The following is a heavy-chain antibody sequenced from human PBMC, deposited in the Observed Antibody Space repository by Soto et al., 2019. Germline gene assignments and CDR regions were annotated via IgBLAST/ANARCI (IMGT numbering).Heavy chain of an antibody. CDR3: ASSRRGLPSIDY. Sequence: GASVKVSCKASGGTFSSYAISWVRQAPGQGLEWMGGIIPIFGTANDAQKFQGRVTITADESTSTAYMELSSLRSEDTAVYYCASSRRGLPSIDYWGQGTLVTVS. D-gene: IGHD4-17*01. CDR1: GGTFSSYA. V-gene: IGHV1-69*13. J-gene: IGHJ4*02. CDR2: IIPIFGTA.